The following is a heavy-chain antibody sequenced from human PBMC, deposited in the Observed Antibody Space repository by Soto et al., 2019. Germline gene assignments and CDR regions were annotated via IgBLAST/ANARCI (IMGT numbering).Heavy chain of an antibody. D-gene: IGHD3-3*01. CDR3: AHSLYDFWSPLENYGMDV. CDR1: GFSLSTSAVG. V-gene: IGHV2-5*02. CDR2: IYWDDDK. Sequence: SGPTLVNPTQTLTLTCTFSGFSLSTSAVGVGWIRQPPGKALEWLALIYWDDDKRYSPSLKSRLTITKDTSKNQVVLTMTNMDPVDTATYYCAHSLYDFWSPLENYGMDVWGQGTTVTVSS. J-gene: IGHJ6*02.